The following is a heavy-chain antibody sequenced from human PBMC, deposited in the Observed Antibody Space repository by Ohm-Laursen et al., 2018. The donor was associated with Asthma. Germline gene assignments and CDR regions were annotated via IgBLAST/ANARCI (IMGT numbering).Heavy chain of an antibody. J-gene: IGHJ5*02. Sequence: ASVKVSCKASGYTFTDYYMHWVRQAPGQGLEWMGRINPNSGGTNYAQKFQGRVTMTRDTSISTAYMELSRLRSDDTAVYYCARVSGYRNWFDPWGQGTLVTVSS. CDR3: ARVSGYRNWFDP. CDR1: GYTFTDYY. CDR2: INPNSGGT. D-gene: IGHD3-22*01. V-gene: IGHV1-2*06.